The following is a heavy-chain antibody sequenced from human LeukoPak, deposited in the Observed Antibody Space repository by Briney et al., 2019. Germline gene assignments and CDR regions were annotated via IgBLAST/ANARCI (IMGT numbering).Heavy chain of an antibody. CDR3: ARDRSYYSDTGTDY. J-gene: IGHJ4*02. D-gene: IGHD3-22*01. CDR2: IHTIGNT. Sequence: SETLSLTCAVYGGSFSGYYWSWIRQPPGKGLEWIGRIHTIGNTNYSPSLWRRVTISVDTSKNQFSLRLHSVTAADTAVYYCARDRSYYSDTGTDYWGQGALVTVSS. CDR1: GGSFSGYY. V-gene: IGHV4-59*10.